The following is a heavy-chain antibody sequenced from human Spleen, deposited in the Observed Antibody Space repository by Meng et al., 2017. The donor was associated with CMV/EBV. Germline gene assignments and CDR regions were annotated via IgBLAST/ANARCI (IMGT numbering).Heavy chain of an antibody. CDR3: ARIDFYGMDV. J-gene: IGHJ6*02. Sequence: LSLTCAASGFTFSSYWMNWVRQAPGKGLDWLSYISSSSTTIYYGDSVKGRFTISRDNAKNSLYLQMNNLRAEDTAVYYCARIDFYGMDVWGQGTTVTVSS. V-gene: IGHV3-48*04. CDR2: ISSSSTTI. CDR1: GFTFSSYW.